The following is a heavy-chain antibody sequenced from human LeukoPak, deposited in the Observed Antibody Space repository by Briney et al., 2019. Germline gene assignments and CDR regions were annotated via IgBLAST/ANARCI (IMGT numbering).Heavy chain of an antibody. CDR1: GYTFSDFS. V-gene: IGHV3-21*01. Sequence: GGSLRLSCAASGYTFSDFSVNWVRQAPGKGLEWVSSISVRSNYRYYADSVRGRFTISGDDARDSLFLQMNSLRAEDTAVYFCVRLRRNNDRSGYYYYYDYWGQGALVTVSS. J-gene: IGHJ4*02. CDR2: ISVRSNYR. CDR3: VRLRRNNDRSGYYYYYDY. D-gene: IGHD3-22*01.